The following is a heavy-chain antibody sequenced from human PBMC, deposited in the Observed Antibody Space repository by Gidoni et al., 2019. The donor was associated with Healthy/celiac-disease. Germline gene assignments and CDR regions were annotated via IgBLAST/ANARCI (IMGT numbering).Heavy chain of an antibody. D-gene: IGHD3-9*01. CDR3: ARDLGYYDILTGYYNLGGPLRFGLDV. J-gene: IGHJ6*02. CDR2: IWFDGTDK. V-gene: IGHV3-33*01. Sequence: QVQLVESGGGVVQPGRSLRLSCAASGFTFSSYGMHWVRQAPGKGLEWVAVIWFDGTDKYYADSVKGRFTISRDNSKNTLYLQMNGLRVEDTAVYYCARDLGYYDILTGYYNLGGPLRFGLDVWGQGTTVTVSS. CDR1: GFTFSSYG.